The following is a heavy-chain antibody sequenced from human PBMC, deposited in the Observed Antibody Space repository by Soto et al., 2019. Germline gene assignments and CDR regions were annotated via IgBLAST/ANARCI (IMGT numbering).Heavy chain of an antibody. J-gene: IGHJ5*02. D-gene: IGHD2-21*02. V-gene: IGHV3-11*01. CDR1: GFTFTDYY. Sequence: PGGSLRLSCAASGFTFTDYYMTWIRQAPGKGLEWVSYISSSGSTIYYADSVKGRFTISRDNAKNSLYLQMNSLRAEDTAVYYFSRVLVFYGGFDPCGQGNLVPVSS. CDR3: SRVLVFYGGFDP. CDR2: ISSSGSTI.